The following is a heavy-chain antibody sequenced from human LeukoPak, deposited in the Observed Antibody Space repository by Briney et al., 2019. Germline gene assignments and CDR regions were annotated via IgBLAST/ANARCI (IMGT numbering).Heavy chain of an antibody. CDR2: ISYGGSNK. CDR1: GFTFSSYA. J-gene: IGHJ4*02. CDR3: GRGLHGYVWGNFLPLGC. V-gene: IGHV3-30-3*01. Sequence: QLGGPLRLSCAASGFTFSSYAMHWVRQAPGKGLEWVAVISYGGSNKYYADSVKGRFTISRDNAKNSLYLQMNSLRAEDTAVYYWGRGLHGYVWGNFLPLGCWGQGTLVTVSS. D-gene: IGHD3-16*01.